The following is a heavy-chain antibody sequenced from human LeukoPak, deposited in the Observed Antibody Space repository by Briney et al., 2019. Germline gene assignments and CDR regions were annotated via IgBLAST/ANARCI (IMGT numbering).Heavy chain of an antibody. D-gene: IGHD2-15*01. V-gene: IGHV1-18*01. Sequence: AASVRVSCKASGYTFTSDGISWVRQAPGQGREWMGWISAYNGNTNYAQKLQGRVTMTTDTSTSTAYMELRSLRSDDTAVYYCAGAEGYCSGGSCYSGAAFDIWGQGTMVTVSS. CDR1: GYTFTSDG. CDR2: ISAYNGNT. CDR3: AGAEGYCSGGSCYSGAAFDI. J-gene: IGHJ3*02.